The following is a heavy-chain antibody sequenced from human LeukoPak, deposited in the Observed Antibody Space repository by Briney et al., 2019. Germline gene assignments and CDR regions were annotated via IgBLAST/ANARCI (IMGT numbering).Heavy chain of an antibody. Sequence: SETLSLTCAVYGGSFSGYYWSWIRQPPGKGLEWIGEINHSGSTNYNPSLKSRVTISVDTSKNQFSLKLSSVTAADTAAYYCARRMITFGGVIVWGQGTLDTVSS. D-gene: IGHD3-16*02. CDR1: GGSFSGYY. CDR3: ARRMITFGGVIV. V-gene: IGHV4-34*01. CDR2: INHSGST. J-gene: IGHJ4*02.